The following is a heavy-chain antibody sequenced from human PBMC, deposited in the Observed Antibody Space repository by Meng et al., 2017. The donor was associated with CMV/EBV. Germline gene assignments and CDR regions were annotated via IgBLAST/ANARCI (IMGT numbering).Heavy chain of an antibody. Sequence: GESLKISCAASGFTVSSHYMSWVRQAPGKGLEWVSVIYSGGSTYYADSVKGRFTISRDNSKNTLYLQMKSLRAEDTAVYYCASGTAMELGFDYWGQGTLVTVSS. V-gene: IGHV3-53*01. CDR1: GFTVSSHY. CDR3: ASGTAMELGFDY. D-gene: IGHD5-18*01. CDR2: IYSGGST. J-gene: IGHJ4*02.